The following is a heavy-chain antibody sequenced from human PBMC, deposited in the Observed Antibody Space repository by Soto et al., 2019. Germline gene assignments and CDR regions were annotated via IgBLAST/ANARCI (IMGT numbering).Heavy chain of an antibody. CDR2: IDPSGGDP. D-gene: IGHD1-26*01. Sequence: QVQLVQSGAEVRKPGASVKVSCKASGYTFNRHYIQWVRQAPGQGLEWMGMIDPSGGDPNYAKMFQGSVTLTSDTSTSTVYMELSSVRSEDTAVYYCARRRGVGLSRSSFDYWGPGSLVIVSS. J-gene: IGHJ4*02. V-gene: IGHV1-46*02. CDR3: ARRRGVGLSRSSFDY. CDR1: GYTFNRHY.